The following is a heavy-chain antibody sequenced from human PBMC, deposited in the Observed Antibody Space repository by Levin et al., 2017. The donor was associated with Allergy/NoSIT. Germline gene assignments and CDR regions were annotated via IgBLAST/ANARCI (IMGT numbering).Heavy chain of an antibody. CDR3: ARGVTMIVGSDFDY. CDR2: ISSSSSYI. V-gene: IGHV3-21*01. CDR1: GFTFSSYS. D-gene: IGHD3-22*01. J-gene: IGHJ4*02. Sequence: PGGSLRLSCAASGFTFSSYSMNWVRQAPGKGLEWVSSISSSSSYIYYADSVKGRFTISRDNAKNSLYLQMNSLRAEDTAVYYCARGVTMIVGSDFDYWGQGTLVTVSS.